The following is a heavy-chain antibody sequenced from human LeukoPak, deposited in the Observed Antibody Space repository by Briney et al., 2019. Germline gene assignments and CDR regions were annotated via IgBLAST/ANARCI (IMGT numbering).Heavy chain of an antibody. CDR3: AKAGRDGYNAFDY. D-gene: IGHD5-24*01. CDR1: GFTFSSYG. CDR2: ISYDGSNK. Sequence: GGSLRLSCAASGFTFSSYGMHWVRQAPGKGLEWVAVISYDGSNKYYADSVKGRFTISRDNSKNTLYLQMNSLRAEDTAVYYCAKAGRDGYNAFDYWGQGTLVTVSS. J-gene: IGHJ4*02. V-gene: IGHV3-30*19.